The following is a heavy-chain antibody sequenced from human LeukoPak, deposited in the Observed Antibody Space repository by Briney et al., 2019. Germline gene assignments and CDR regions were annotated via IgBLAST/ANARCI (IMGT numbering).Heavy chain of an antibody. Sequence: SETLSLTCTVSRYSISSGFYWGWIRQPPGKGLEWIGSIYSSGSTYYNPSLKSRVAISVDTSKNQVSLKLRSVTAADTAVYYCARGDSGWYLGLGFDYWGQGTLVTVSS. CDR1: RYSISSGFY. J-gene: IGHJ4*02. CDR2: IYSSGST. V-gene: IGHV4-38-2*02. CDR3: ARGDSGWYLGLGFDY. D-gene: IGHD6-19*01.